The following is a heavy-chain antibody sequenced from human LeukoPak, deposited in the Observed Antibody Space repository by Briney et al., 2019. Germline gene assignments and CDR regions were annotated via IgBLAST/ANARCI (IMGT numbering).Heavy chain of an antibody. CDR1: GFTFSDYD. D-gene: IGHD3-22*01. J-gene: IGHJ4*02. V-gene: IGHV3-11*04. CDR3: ARSLLGSSSGYLDY. Sequence: GGSLRLSCAASGFTFSDYDMSWIRQAPGKGLEWFSYISSNGRTKYYADSMKGRFTISRDNAKNSLYLQMNSLRAEDTAVYYCARSLLGSSSGYLDYWGQGTLVSVSS. CDR2: ISSNGRTK.